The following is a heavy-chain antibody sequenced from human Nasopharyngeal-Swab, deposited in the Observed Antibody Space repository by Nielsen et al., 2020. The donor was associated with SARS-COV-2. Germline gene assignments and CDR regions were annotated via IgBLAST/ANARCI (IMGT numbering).Heavy chain of an antibody. CDR2: IFSNDEK. V-gene: IGHV2-26*01. J-gene: IGHJ6*01. D-gene: IGHD1-26*01. CDR3: ARIRRSGSYYSMDV. Sequence: SGPTLVKPTETLTLTCTVSGFSLSNARMGVSWIRQPPGKALEWLAHIFSNDEKSYSTSLKSRLTISKDTSKSQVVLTMTNMDPVDTATYYCARIRRSGSYYSMDVWGQGTTVTVSS. CDR1: GFSLSNARMG.